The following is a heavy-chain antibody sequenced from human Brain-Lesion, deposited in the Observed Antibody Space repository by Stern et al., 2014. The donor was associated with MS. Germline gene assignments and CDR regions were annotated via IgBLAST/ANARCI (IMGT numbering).Heavy chain of an antibody. CDR1: GFTFSDYF. V-gene: IGHV3-72*01. CDR2: IKKKRDSYTT. D-gene: IGHD3-22*01. Sequence: EDQLVESGGGLVQPGGSLRLSCAASGFTFSDYFMNWVRLAPGKGLEWVGRIKKKRDSYTTEYAASVKGRFTIARDDSKSSVYLQMNSLKIDDTAVYYCARDNYYKLDWWGQGTLVTVSS. J-gene: IGHJ4*02. CDR3: ARDNYYKLDW.